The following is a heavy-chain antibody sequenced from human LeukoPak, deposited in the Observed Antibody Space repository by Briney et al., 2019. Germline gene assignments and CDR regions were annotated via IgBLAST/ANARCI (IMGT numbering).Heavy chain of an antibody. J-gene: IGHJ4*02. CDR1: GFSLSTNGVG. CDR3: AHRSEASLFDY. CDR2: IYWNDDK. Sequence: SGPTLVNPTQTLTLTCTFSGFSLSTNGVGVGWIRQPPGKAPECLGVIYWNDDKRYRPSLTSRLTIIKDTPENQVVLIMTNMDTVDTATYYCAHRSEASLFDYWGQGAPVTVSS. D-gene: IGHD3-3*01. V-gene: IGHV2-5*01.